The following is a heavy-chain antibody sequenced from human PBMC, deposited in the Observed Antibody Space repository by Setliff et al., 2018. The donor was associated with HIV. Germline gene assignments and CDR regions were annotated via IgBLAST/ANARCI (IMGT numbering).Heavy chain of an antibody. Sequence: SETLSLTCAVYGGSFSGFYWTWIRQPPGKGLEWIGEIKHGGSVNYNPSLKSRVTISVDGSTNQFSLKLGSVTAADRAVYYCARHRDPPGSSWIYYYSYMDVWGKGTTVTVSS. D-gene: IGHD6-13*01. CDR2: IKHGGSV. CDR3: ARHRDPPGSSWIYYYSYMDV. CDR1: GGSFSGFY. J-gene: IGHJ6*03. V-gene: IGHV4-34*01.